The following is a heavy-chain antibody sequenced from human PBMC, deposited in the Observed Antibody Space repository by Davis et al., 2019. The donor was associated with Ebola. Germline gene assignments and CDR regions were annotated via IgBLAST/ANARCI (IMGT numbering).Heavy chain of an antibody. V-gene: IGHV1-2*06. CDR2: INPNSGGT. CDR3: ARDPMVRGFGELEAFDI. CDR1: GYTFTGYY. Sequence: AASVKVSCKASGYTFTGYYIHWVRQAPGQGLEWMGRINPNSGGTNYAQNFQGRVTMTRDTSISTAYMELRSLRSDDTAVYYCARDPMVRGFGELEAFDIWGQGTMVTVSS. D-gene: IGHD3-10*01. J-gene: IGHJ3*02.